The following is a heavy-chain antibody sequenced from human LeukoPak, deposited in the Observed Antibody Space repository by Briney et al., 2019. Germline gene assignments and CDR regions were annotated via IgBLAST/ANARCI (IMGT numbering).Heavy chain of an antibody. CDR2: ISGSGGST. Sequence: GGSLRLSCAASGFTFSSYAMSWVRQAPGKGLEWVSAISGSGGSTYCADSVKGRFTISRDNSKNTLYLQMNSLRAEDTAVYYCAKDLRGSSGYYDYWGQGTLVTVSS. CDR1: GFTFSSYA. V-gene: IGHV3-23*01. D-gene: IGHD3-22*01. J-gene: IGHJ4*02. CDR3: AKDLRGSSGYYDY.